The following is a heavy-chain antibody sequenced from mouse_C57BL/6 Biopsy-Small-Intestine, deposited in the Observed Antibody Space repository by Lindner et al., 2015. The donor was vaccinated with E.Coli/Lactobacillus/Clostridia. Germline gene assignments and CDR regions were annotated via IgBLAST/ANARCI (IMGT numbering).Heavy chain of an antibody. CDR3: ARLWYPTYWYFDV. V-gene: IGHV5-4*01. CDR2: ISDGGSYT. D-gene: IGHD2-1*01. CDR1: GFTFSSHA. J-gene: IGHJ1*03. Sequence: VQLQESGGGLVKPGGSLKLSCAASGFTFSSHAMSWVRQTPEKRLEWVATISDGGSYTYYPDNVKGRFTISRDNAKNNLYLQMSHLKSEDTAMYYCARLWYPTYWYFDVWGTGTTVTVSS.